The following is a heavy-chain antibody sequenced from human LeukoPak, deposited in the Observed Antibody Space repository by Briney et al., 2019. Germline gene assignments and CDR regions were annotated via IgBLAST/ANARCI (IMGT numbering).Heavy chain of an antibody. CDR3: ASSLVAGYYFDY. Sequence: GGSLRLSSTTSGFTFGDYAMSWFRQVPGKGLEWVSAIIPSGGRTYYADSVKGRFTISRDNSKNTLYLHMNSLRAEDTAVYYCASSLVAGYYFDYWGQGTLVTVSS. J-gene: IGHJ4*02. CDR2: IIPSGGRT. CDR1: GFTFGDYA. D-gene: IGHD3-22*01. V-gene: IGHV3-23*01.